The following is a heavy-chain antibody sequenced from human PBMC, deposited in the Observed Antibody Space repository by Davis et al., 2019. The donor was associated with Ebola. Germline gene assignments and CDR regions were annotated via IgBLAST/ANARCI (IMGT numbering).Heavy chain of an antibody. V-gene: IGHV5-10-1*01. CDR1: GYSFTSYW. CDR3: ARHVPGCSSTSCYLYYFDY. D-gene: IGHD2-2*01. J-gene: IGHJ4*02. Sequence: KVSCKGSGYSFTSYWIGWVRQMPGKGLEWMGRIDPSDSYTNYSPSFQGHVTISADKSISTAYLQWSSLKASDTAMYYCARHVPGCSSTSCYLYYFDYWGQGTLVTVSS. CDR2: IDPSDSYT.